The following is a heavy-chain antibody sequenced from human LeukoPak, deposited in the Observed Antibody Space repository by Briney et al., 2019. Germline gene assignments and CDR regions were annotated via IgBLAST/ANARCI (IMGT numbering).Heavy chain of an antibody. CDR1: GGTFSSYA. D-gene: IGHD2-2*01. Sequence: SVKVSCKASGGTFSSYAISWARQAPGQGLEWMGGIIPIFGTANYAQKFQGRVTITADKSTSTAYMELSSLRSEDTAVYYCARSSPGPANDAFDIWGQGTMVTVSS. CDR2: IIPIFGTA. CDR3: ARSSPGPANDAFDI. J-gene: IGHJ3*02. V-gene: IGHV1-69*06.